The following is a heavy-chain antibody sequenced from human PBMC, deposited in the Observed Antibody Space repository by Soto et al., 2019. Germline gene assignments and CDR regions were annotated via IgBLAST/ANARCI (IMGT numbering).Heavy chain of an antibody. CDR1: GFTFNIYG. J-gene: IGHJ4*02. CDR3: AKDQASGQGSFDS. CDR2: ISYDGSNQ. Sequence: LRLSCSASGFTFNIYGMHWVRQAPDKGLEWVALISYDGSNQYYADSVKGRFTISRDNSKNTLFLQMNSLRADDTAVYYCAKDQASGQGSFDSWGQGTLVTVSS. V-gene: IGHV3-30*18.